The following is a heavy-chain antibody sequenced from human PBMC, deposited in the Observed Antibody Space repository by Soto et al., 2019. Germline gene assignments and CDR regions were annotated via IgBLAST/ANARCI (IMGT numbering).Heavy chain of an antibody. CDR3: ARHDYYGSGSYKGTHYYYYGMDV. CDR2: IYYSGST. CDR1: GGSISSSSYY. Sequence: QLQLQESGPGLVKPSETLSLTCTVSGGSISSSSYYWGWIRQPPGKGLEWIGSIYYSGSTYYNPSLKRRVTISVDTSKKQFSLKLSSVTAADTAVYYCARHDYYGSGSYKGTHYYYYGMDVWGQGTTVTVSS. V-gene: IGHV4-39*01. D-gene: IGHD3-10*01. J-gene: IGHJ6*02.